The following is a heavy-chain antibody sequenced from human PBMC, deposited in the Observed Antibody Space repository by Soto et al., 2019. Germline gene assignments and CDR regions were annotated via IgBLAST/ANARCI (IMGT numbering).Heavy chain of an antibody. CDR1: GFTFSSYA. V-gene: IGHV3-23*01. CDR2: ISGSGGST. CDR3: ASHVLRFLEKFDP. Sequence: GGSLRLSCAAPGFTFSSYAMSWVRQAPGKGLEWVSAISGSGGSTYYADSVKGRFTISRDNSKNTLYLQMNSLRAEDTAVYYCASHVLRFLEKFDPWGQGTLVTVSS. J-gene: IGHJ5*02. D-gene: IGHD3-3*01.